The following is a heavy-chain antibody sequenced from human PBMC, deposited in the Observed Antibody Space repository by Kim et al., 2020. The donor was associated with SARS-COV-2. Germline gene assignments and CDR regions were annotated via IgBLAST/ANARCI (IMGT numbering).Heavy chain of an antibody. V-gene: IGHV1-3*01. D-gene: IGHD2-15*01. CDR1: GYTFTSYA. CDR3: AREKRGLVAATLCY. CDR2: INAGNGNT. J-gene: IGHJ4*02. Sequence: ASVKVSCKASGYTFTSYAMHWVRQAPGQRLEWMGWINAGNGNTKYSQKFQGRVTITRDTSASTAYMELSSLRSEDTAVYYCAREKRGLVAATLCYWGQGTLVTVSS.